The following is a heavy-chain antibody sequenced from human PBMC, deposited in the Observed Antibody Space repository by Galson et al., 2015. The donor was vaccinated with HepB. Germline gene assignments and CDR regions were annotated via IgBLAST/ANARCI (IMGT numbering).Heavy chain of an antibody. J-gene: IGHJ6*02. CDR1: GGTFSNYA. CDR2: IIPIYGTT. CDR3: AREAPRDSSSWTYYYGMDV. V-gene: IGHV1-69*13. D-gene: IGHD6-13*01. Sequence: SVKVSCKASGGTFSNYAINWVRQAPGQGLEWMGRIIPIYGTTNDAQKFQDRVTITADESMNTVYMELSSLRSEDTAVYYCAREAPRDSSSWTYYYGMDVWGQGTTVTVSS.